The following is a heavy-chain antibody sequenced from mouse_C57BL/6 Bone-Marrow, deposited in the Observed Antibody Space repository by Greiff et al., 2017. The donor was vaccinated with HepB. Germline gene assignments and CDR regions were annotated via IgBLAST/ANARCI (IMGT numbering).Heavy chain of an antibody. CDR2: IYPGSGST. CDR1: GYTFTSYW. CDR3: ARCDYYGSSGFDY. V-gene: IGHV1-55*01. J-gene: IGHJ2*01. Sequence: VKLQQPGAELVKPGASVKMSCKASGYTFTSYWITWVKQRPGQGLEWIGDIYPGSGSTNYNEKFKSKATLTVDTSSSTAYMQLSSLTSEDSAVYYCARCDYYGSSGFDYWGQGTTLTVSS. D-gene: IGHD1-1*01.